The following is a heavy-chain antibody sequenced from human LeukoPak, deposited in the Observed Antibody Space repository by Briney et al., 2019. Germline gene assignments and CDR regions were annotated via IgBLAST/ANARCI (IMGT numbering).Heavy chain of an antibody. D-gene: IGHD6-13*01. Sequence: SGGSLRLSCAASGFTFRSYWMHWARQAPGKGLVWVSRIYSDGSSTNYADSVKGRFSISRDNAKNTLFLQMNSLRAEDTAVYYCARGGGVIAAAVVDWGQGTLVTVSS. CDR1: GFTFRSYW. CDR2: IYSDGSST. CDR3: ARGGGVIAAAVVD. J-gene: IGHJ4*02. V-gene: IGHV3-74*01.